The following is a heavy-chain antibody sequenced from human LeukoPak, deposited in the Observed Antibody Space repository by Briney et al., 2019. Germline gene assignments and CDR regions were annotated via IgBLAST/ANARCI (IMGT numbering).Heavy chain of an antibody. J-gene: IGHJ4*02. CDR2: ISYDGSNK. D-gene: IGHD3-22*01. CDR3: AKVYSSGYYYFDY. Sequence: GGPLRLSCAASGFTFSSYGMHWVRQAPGKGLEWVAVISYDGSNKYYADSVKGRFTISRDNSKNTLYLQMNSLRAEDTAVYYCAKVYSSGYYYFDYWGQGTLVTVSS. CDR1: GFTFSSYG. V-gene: IGHV3-30*18.